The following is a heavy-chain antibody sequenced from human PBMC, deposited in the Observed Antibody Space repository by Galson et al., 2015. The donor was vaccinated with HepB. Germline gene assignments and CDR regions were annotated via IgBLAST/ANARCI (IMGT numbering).Heavy chain of an antibody. J-gene: IGHJ4*02. CDR1: GFTFSGSS. CDR2: ISSSGSTI. D-gene: IGHD1-1*01. V-gene: IGHV3-48*01. CDR3: ARGRDNWNRYYFDY. Sequence: SLRLSCAASGFTFSGSSMNWVRQAPGKGLEWVSYISSSGSTIYYADSVKGRFTISRDNANNSLGLQMNSLRAEDTALYFCARGRDNWNRYYFDYWGQGSLVTVSS.